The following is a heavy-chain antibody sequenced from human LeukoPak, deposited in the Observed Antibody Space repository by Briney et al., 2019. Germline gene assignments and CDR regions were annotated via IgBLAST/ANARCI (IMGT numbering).Heavy chain of an antibody. D-gene: IGHD2-2*01. CDR3: ARDLGSKYPLLKRFDY. CDR1: GYTFTSYG. J-gene: IGHJ4*02. Sequence: ASVKVSCKASGYTFTSYGISGLGQAPGQALEWMGWISAYNGNTNYEPKLQGRVTMTPDTSTSTGYLELRSLRSEDTAVYYCARDLGSKYPLLKRFDYWGQGTLVTVSS. CDR2: ISAYNGNT. V-gene: IGHV1-18*01.